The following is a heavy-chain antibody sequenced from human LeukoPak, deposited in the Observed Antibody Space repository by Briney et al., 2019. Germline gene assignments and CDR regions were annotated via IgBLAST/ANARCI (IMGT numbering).Heavy chain of an antibody. V-gene: IGHV1-8*03. CDR1: GYTFTGYY. CDR3: ARGLRFLEWLPPDY. D-gene: IGHD3-3*01. Sequence: ASVKVSCKASGYTFTGYYMHWVRQAPGQGLEWMGWMNPNSGNTGYAQKFQGRVTITRNTSISTAYMELSSLRSEDTAVYYCARGLRFLEWLPPDYWGQGTLVTVSS. CDR2: MNPNSGNT. J-gene: IGHJ4*02.